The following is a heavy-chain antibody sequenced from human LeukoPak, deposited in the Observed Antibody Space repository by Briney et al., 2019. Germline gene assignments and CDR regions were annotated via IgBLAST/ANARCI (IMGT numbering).Heavy chain of an antibody. J-gene: IGHJ4*02. CDR2: IYNGRNT. CDR1: GASTSSRY. Sequence: PSETLSLTCIVSGASTSSRYWSWLRQPPGRALEWIGYIYNGRNTKYNPSLTSRVTISVDTSKNQFSLKLTSLTAADTAIYYCAQTTGWPGFDFWGPGALVTVSS. CDR3: AQTTGWPGFDF. V-gene: IGHV4-59*08. D-gene: IGHD6-19*01.